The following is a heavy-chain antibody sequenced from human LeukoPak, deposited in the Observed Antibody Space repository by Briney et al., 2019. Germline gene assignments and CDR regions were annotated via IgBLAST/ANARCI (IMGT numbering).Heavy chain of an antibody. CDR1: GFTFSSYS. J-gene: IGHJ2*01. CDR2: ISSSSSTI. CDR3: ARRPRGYSGYDLDWYFDL. D-gene: IGHD5-12*01. Sequence: PGGSLRLSCAASGFTFSSYSMNWVRQAPGKGLEWVSSISSSSSTIYYADSAKGRFTISRDNAKNSLYLQMNSLRAEDTAVYYCARRPRGYSGYDLDWYFDLWGRGTLVTVSS. V-gene: IGHV3-48*04.